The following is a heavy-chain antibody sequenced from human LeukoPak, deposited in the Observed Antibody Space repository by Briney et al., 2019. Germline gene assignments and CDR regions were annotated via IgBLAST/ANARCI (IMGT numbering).Heavy chain of an antibody. CDR3: ARGSPSLMDV. CDR1: GLTFSNYW. D-gene: IGHD3-10*01. CDR2: INSDGSST. J-gene: IGHJ6*04. V-gene: IGHV3-74*01. Sequence: GGSLRLSCAASGLTFSNYWMHWVRQAPGKGLVWVSRINSDGSSTRYADSVRGRFTISRDNAKNTLYLQMNSLRAEDTAVYYCARGSPSLMDVWGKGTTVTVSS.